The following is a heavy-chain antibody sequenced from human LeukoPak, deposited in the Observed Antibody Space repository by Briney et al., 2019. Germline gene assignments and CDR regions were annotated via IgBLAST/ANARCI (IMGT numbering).Heavy chain of an antibody. V-gene: IGHV3-7*01. Sequence: GGSLRLSCAASGFTFSSYWMSWVRQAPGKGLEWVANIKQDGSKKNNVDSVKGRFTISKDNGKISLYLQITTLTAEDTAAYYCAGRSGSFDCWGQGTLVPVSS. CDR1: GFTFSSYW. CDR3: AGRSGSFDC. CDR2: IKQDGSKK. J-gene: IGHJ4*02. D-gene: IGHD3-10*01.